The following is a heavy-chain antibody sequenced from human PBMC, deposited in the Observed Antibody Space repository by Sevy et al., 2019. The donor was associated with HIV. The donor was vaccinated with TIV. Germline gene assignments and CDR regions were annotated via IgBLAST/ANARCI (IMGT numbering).Heavy chain of an antibody. J-gene: IGHJ4*02. CDR2: IFYSGST. CDR1: GGSISSGDYY. Sequence: SETLSLTCTVSGGSISSGDYYWSWIRQPPGKGLEWIGNIFYSGSTYFNPSLKSRVTISLDTSKSQFSLRLSSVTAVDTVVFYCARQRASSGYFYFDSWGQGTLVTVSS. D-gene: IGHD3-22*01. CDR3: ARQRASSGYFYFDS. V-gene: IGHV4-30-4*01.